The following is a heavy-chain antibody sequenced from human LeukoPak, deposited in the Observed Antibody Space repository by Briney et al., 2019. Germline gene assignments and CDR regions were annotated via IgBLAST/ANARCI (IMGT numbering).Heavy chain of an antibody. V-gene: IGHV4-38-2*02. D-gene: IGHD1-26*01. CDR1: GYPISNGYY. CDR2: IYHSGGT. Sequence: SETLSLTCSVSGYPISNGYYWGWIRQPPGKGLEWIGTIYHSGGTYYNPSLKSRVTKSVDTSKNQFSLKLSSVTAADTAVYYCARKHSGSFFDYWGQGTLVTVSS. J-gene: IGHJ4*02. CDR3: ARKHSGSFFDY.